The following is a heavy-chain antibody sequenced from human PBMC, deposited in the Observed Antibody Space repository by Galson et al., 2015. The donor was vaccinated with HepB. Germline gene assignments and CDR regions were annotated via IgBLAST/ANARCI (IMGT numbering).Heavy chain of an antibody. CDR3: AKEGGGRLPSYNWPDS. Sequence: SLRLSCAASGSTFSTYAMTWVRQAPGKGLEWVTSMSGSGDSIYYADSVRGRFTISRDNSKHTLYLLMDGLRAEDTAVYYCAKEGGGRLPSYNWPDSWGQGTLVTVSS. CDR2: MSGSGDSI. J-gene: IGHJ5*01. D-gene: IGHD3-16*01. V-gene: IGHV3-23*01. CDR1: GSTFSTYA.